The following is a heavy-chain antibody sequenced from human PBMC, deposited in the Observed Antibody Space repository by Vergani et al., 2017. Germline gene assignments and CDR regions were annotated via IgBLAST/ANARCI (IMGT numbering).Heavy chain of an antibody. CDR1: GYTFTGYY. J-gene: IGHJ6*02. D-gene: IGHD6-13*01. CDR3: ARGSSYSYYYYGMDV. Sequence: QVQLVQSGAEVKKPGASVKVSCKASGYTFTGYYMHWVRQAPGQGLEWMGWINPILGIANYAQKFQGRVTITADKSTSTAYMELSSLRSEDTAVYYCARGSSYSYYYYGMDVWGQGTTVTVSS. V-gene: IGHV1-69*09. CDR2: INPILGIA.